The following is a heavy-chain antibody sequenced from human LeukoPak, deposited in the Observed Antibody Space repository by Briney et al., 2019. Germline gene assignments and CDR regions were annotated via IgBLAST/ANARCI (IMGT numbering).Heavy chain of an antibody. CDR1: GGSLIPYY. CDR3: ARVDSGTYYMPFDY. J-gene: IGHJ4*02. D-gene: IGHD1-26*01. Sequence: SETLSLTCTVSGGSLIPYYWSWIRQPPGKGLEWIGYIYHSGTTNYSPPLKGRATLSVDTSKNQVSLRLSSVTAADTAVYFCARVDSGTYYMPFDYWGQGSLVTVSS. V-gene: IGHV4-59*01. CDR2: IYHSGTT.